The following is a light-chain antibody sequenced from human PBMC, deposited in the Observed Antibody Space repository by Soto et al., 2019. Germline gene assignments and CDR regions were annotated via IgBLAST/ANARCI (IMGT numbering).Light chain of an antibody. V-gene: IGKV3-15*01. CDR3: QQYNNWPPDRT. Sequence: EIVMTQSPAPLSVSPGERATLSCRASQSVGSNLAWYQQKPGQAPRLLIYGASTRATGIPARFSGSGSGTEFNLTISSLQSEDFAIYFCQQYNNWPPDRTFGQGTKVEIK. CDR2: GAS. CDR1: QSVGSN. J-gene: IGKJ1*01.